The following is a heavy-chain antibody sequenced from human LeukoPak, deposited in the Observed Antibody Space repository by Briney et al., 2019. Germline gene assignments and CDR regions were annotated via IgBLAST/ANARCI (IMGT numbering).Heavy chain of an antibody. CDR2: INSDGSTT. D-gene: IGHD3-22*01. J-gene: IGHJ4*02. CDR1: GFTASPYW. Sequence: PGGSLRLSCTASGFTASPYWMHWVRQIPGKGLVWVSRINSDGSTTNYADSVKGRFTISADNAKNTLFLQMNNLRAEDTAVYYCEIFYYGSDSPFDYWGQGTLVTVSS. CDR3: EIFYYGSDSPFDY. V-gene: IGHV3-74*01.